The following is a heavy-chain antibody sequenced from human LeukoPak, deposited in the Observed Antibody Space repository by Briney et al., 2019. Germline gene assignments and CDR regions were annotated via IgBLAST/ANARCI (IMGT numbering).Heavy chain of an antibody. D-gene: IGHD3-16*01. CDR2: ISYDGSNK. Sequence: GGSLRLSCAASGFTFSSYALHWVRQAPGMGLEWVAVISYDGSNKYYPDSVRGRFTISRDNSKNTLYLQMNSLRAEDTAVYYCSRDHYGSSAYQNYFDYWGQGTLVTVSS. J-gene: IGHJ4*02. CDR3: SRDHYGSSAYQNYFDY. CDR1: GFTFSSYA. V-gene: IGHV3-30-3*01.